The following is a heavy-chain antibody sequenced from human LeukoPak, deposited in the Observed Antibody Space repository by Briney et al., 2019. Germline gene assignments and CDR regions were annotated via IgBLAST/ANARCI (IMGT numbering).Heavy chain of an antibody. V-gene: IGHV4-59*13. CDR1: RGSISRYY. CDR2: IYYSVST. Sequence: LPLTRPDSRGSISRYYWRWLRQHPRAGREWIGYIYYSVSTYYNPSLTSRVTISVDTSKHQFSLMLSSVTAADTAVYYCASGHRGYDILPGYYTLDYWGQGTLVTVSS. CDR3: ASGHRGYDILPGYYTLDY. D-gene: IGHD3-9*01. J-gene: IGHJ4*02.